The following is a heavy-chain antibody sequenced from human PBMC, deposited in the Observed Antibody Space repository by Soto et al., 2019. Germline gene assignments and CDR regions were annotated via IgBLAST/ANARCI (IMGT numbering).Heavy chain of an antibody. CDR1: GFTFRSHA. V-gene: IGHV3-30-3*01. CDR2: ISHDGNNQ. J-gene: IGHJ4*02. D-gene: IGHD6-19*01. CDR3: ARASGWYEIDY. Sequence: QVQLVESGGGVVQPGRSLRLSCAASGFTFRSHAMYWVRQPPGKGLEWVAVISHDGNNQYYTDSVKGRSTLSRDNYKNTLYLQMNSLTADDTAVYYCARASGWYEIDYWGQGTLVTASS.